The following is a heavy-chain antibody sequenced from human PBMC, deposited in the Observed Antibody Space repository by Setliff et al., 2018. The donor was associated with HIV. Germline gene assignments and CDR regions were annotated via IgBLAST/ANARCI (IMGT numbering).Heavy chain of an antibody. Sequence: SETLSLTCTVSGGAMNNNYWSWIRQPAGKGLEWIGRIYIRCTNYNPSLKTRLTMSLDTSSNQFSLNLNSVTAADTAVYYCARGSWGSWRFDYWGQGTLVTVSS. J-gene: IGHJ4*02. V-gene: IGHV4-4*07. CDR2: IYIRCT. CDR1: GGAMNNNY. CDR3: ARGSWGSWRFDY. D-gene: IGHD6-13*01.